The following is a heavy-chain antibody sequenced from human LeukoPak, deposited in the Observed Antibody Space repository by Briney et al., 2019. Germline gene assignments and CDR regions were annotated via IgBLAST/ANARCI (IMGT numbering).Heavy chain of an antibody. CDR3: TRDGGSWSHLDY. CDR1: GFTFSAYA. Sequence: GGSPRLSCEGSGFTFSAYAIHRVGRASGKGLEWLGGMVDRGKGYATAYTASVRGSFTSAKNDTRSAAYLQMSSLKTEGTAAYFCTRDGGSWSHLDYWGQGVLVTVSS. D-gene: IGHD1-26*01. CDR2: MVDRGKGYAT. V-gene: IGHV3-73*01. J-gene: IGHJ4*02.